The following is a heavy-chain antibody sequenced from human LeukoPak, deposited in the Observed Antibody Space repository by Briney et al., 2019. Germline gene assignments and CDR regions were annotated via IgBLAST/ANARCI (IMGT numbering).Heavy chain of an antibody. Sequence: HGGSLRLSCAASGFTFSNAWMSWVRQAPGKGLEWVGRIKSKADGGTTHYAAPVTGRFTISRDDSKNTLYLQMNSLKTEDTAVYYCTTSEWELLRFYYYYMDVWGKGTTVTVSS. D-gene: IGHD1-26*01. CDR2: IKSKADGGTT. V-gene: IGHV3-15*01. CDR1: GFTFSNAW. J-gene: IGHJ6*03. CDR3: TTSEWELLRFYYYYMDV.